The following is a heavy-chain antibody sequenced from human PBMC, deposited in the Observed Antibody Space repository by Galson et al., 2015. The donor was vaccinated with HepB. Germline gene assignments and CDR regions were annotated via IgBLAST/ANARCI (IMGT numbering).Heavy chain of an antibody. Sequence: SVKVSCKASGYTFTGYYMHWVRQAPGQGLEWMGWINPNSGGTNYAQKFQGRVTMTRDTSISTAYMELSRLRSDDTAVYYCARDLRYCTNGVCYSLWGQGTLVTVSS. CDR2: INPNSGGT. D-gene: IGHD2-8*01. CDR1: GYTFTGYY. CDR3: ARDLRYCTNGVCYSL. J-gene: IGHJ4*02. V-gene: IGHV1-2*02.